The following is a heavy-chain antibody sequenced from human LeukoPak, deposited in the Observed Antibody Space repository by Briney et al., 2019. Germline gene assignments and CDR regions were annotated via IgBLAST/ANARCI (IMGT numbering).Heavy chain of an antibody. V-gene: IGHV1-69*05. CDR1: GGSFSSEA. J-gene: IGHJ4*02. Sequence: SVKVSCKAFGGSFSSEAISWVRQAPGQGLEWVGGIIPIFGTANYAQKFQGRVTITTDESTTTAYMEVSSLRSEDTAVYYCGRKAGDCGGGSCYSIDYWGQGTLVTVSS. CDR3: GRKAGDCGGGSCYSIDY. CDR2: IIPIFGTA. D-gene: IGHD2-15*01.